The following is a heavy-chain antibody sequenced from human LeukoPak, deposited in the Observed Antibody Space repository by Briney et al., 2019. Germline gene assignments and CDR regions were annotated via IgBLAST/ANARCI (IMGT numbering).Heavy chain of an antibody. Sequence: ASVNVSCKASGYTFTGYHMHWVRQAPGQGLEWMGRINPNSGDTNYAQKFQGRVTMTRDTSISTAYMELSRLRSDDTAVYYCARDYCSSTSCLFDYWGQGTLDTVSS. CDR3: ARDYCSSTSCLFDY. D-gene: IGHD2-2*01. CDR1: GYTFTGYH. V-gene: IGHV1-2*06. CDR2: INPNSGDT. J-gene: IGHJ4*02.